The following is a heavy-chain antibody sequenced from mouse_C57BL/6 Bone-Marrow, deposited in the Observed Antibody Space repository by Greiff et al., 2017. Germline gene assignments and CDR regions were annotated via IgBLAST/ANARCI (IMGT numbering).Heavy chain of an antibody. CDR3: TRGENGYDDY. D-gene: IGHD2-2*01. CDR1: GYTFTDYE. J-gene: IGHJ2*01. V-gene: IGHV1-15*01. CDR2: IDPETGGT. Sequence: VQLVESGAELVRPGASVTLSCKASGYTFTDYEMHWVKQTPVHGLEWIGTIDPETGGTAYNQKFKGKAILTADKSSSTAYMERRSLTSEDSAVYYCTRGENGYDDYWGQGTTLTVSS.